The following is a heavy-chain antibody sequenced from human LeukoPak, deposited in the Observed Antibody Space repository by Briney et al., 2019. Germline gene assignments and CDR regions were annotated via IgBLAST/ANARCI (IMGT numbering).Heavy chain of an antibody. CDR3: ARENYYGSGSYCLDY. D-gene: IGHD3-10*01. Sequence: GGSLRLSCAASGFTFSSYSMNWVRQAPGKGLEWVSSISSSSYIYYADSVKGRFTISGDNAKNSLYLQMNSLRAEDTAVYYCARENYYGSGSYCLDYWGQGTLVTVSS. CDR2: ISSSSYI. CDR1: GFTFSSYS. V-gene: IGHV3-21*01. J-gene: IGHJ4*02.